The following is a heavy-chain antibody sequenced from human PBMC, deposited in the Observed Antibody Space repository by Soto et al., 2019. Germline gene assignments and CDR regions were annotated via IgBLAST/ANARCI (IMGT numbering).Heavy chain of an antibody. CDR3: ASLRGTVVAYFDY. D-gene: IGHD2-2*01. Sequence: SETLSLTCTVSGGSIRSSSSYWGWIRQPPGKGLEWIGSIYYSGSTYYNPSLKSRVTISVDTSKNQFSLKLSSVTAADTAVYYCASLRGTVVAYFDYWGQGTLVTVS. CDR2: IYYSGST. J-gene: IGHJ4*02. CDR1: GGSIRSSSSY. V-gene: IGHV4-39*01.